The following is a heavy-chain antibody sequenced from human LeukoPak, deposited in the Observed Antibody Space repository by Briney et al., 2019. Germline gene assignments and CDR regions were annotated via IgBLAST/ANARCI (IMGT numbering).Heavy chain of an antibody. D-gene: IGHD3-3*01. Sequence: GASVKVSCKASGYTFTSYGISWVRQAPGQGLEWMGWISAYNGNTNYAQKLQGRVTMTTDTSTSTAYMELRSLRSDDTAVYYCARSHRGEWLALDWFDPWGQGTLVTVSS. V-gene: IGHV1-18*01. CDR3: ARSHRGEWLALDWFDP. CDR1: GYTFTSYG. CDR2: ISAYNGNT. J-gene: IGHJ5*02.